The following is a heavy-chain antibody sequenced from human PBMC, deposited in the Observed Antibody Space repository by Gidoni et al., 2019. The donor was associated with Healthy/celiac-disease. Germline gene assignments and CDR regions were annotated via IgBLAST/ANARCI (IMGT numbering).Heavy chain of an antibody. D-gene: IGHD3-10*01. V-gene: IGHV3-13*01. Sequence: EVQLVESGGGLVQPGGSVRLSCAAYGFPFSSYDRHWVRQATGNGLEWVSAIGTAGDTYYPGSVKGRFTISRQNAKNSLYLQMNSLRAVDTAVYYCARAGSSTDGGIDVWGQGTTVTVSS. CDR1: GFPFSSYD. CDR3: ARAGSSTDGGIDV. J-gene: IGHJ6*02. CDR2: IGTAGDT.